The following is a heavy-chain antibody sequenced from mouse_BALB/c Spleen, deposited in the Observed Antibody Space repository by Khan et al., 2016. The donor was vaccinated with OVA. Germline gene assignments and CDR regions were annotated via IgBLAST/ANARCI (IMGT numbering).Heavy chain of an antibody. Sequence: EVKLEESGSGLVKPSQSLSLTCTVTGYSITSDYAWNWIRQFPGNKLEWMGFISYSGNTKYNPSLKSRFSITRDTSKNQFFLQLNSVTTEDTATYYCARVYGGDFDYWGQGTSLTVSS. J-gene: IGHJ2*02. D-gene: IGHD1-1*01. CDR1: GYSITSDYA. CDR2: ISYSGNT. V-gene: IGHV3-2*02. CDR3: ARVYGGDFDY.